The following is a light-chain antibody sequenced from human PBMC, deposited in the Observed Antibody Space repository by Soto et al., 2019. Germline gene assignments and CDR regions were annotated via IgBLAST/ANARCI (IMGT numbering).Light chain of an antibody. CDR2: EVT. Sequence: QSVLTQPPSASGSPGQSVTISCTGTSSDVGGYNYVSWYQQHPGKAPKLMTYEVTNRPSGVPDRFSGSKSGNTASLTVSGLQAEDEADYYCTSYAGSNNFVFGTGTQLTVL. V-gene: IGLV2-8*01. J-gene: IGLJ1*01. CDR3: TSYAGSNNFV. CDR1: SSDVGGYNY.